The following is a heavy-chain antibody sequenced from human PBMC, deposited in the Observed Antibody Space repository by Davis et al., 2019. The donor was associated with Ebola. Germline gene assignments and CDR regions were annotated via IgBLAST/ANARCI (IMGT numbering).Heavy chain of an antibody. D-gene: IGHD2-15*01. J-gene: IGHJ4*02. CDR1: GYTFTNYG. CDR3: ARDLGVAATDY. V-gene: IGHV1-18*04. CDR2: INPHNGNT. Sequence: ASVKVSCKASGYTFTNYGITWVRQAPGQGLEWMGWINPHNGNTNYAQNVQGRVTMTTDTSTSTAYMELRSLRSDDTAVYYCARDLGVAATDYWGQGTLVTVSS.